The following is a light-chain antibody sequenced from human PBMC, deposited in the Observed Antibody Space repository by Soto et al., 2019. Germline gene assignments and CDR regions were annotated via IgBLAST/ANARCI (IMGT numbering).Light chain of an antibody. J-gene: IGLJ2*01. V-gene: IGLV2-14*01. CDR3: SSYTGSSVVV. CDR2: DVT. Sequence: QSALTQPASVSGSPGQSITISCTGTSSDVGGYNYVSWYQQHPGKAPKLMIYDVTNRPSGISNRFSGSKSGNTASLTISGLQAEDEAEYYCSSYTGSSVVVFGGGTQLTVL. CDR1: SSDVGGYNY.